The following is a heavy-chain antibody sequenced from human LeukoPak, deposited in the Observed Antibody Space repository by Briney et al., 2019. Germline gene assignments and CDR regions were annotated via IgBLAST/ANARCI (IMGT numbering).Heavy chain of an antibody. V-gene: IGHV3-9*03. CDR1: GFTFGDYA. Sequence: QPGRSLRISCEASGFTFGDYAMHWVRQAPGKGLEWVSSINWNSANIGYAASVKGGFTIARANAKKFPYLLMNSVRAEDMALYYCAKVPGYSLAAPYYFDYWGQGTLVTVSS. CDR3: AKVPGYSLAAPYYFDY. D-gene: IGHD6-6*01. CDR2: INWNSANI. J-gene: IGHJ4*02.